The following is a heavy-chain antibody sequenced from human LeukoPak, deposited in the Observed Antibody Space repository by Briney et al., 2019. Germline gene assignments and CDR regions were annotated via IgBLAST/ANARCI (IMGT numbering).Heavy chain of an antibody. CDR1: GFTFSSYG. J-gene: IGHJ5*02. D-gene: IGHD2-2*01. V-gene: IGHV3-30*02. Sequence: PGGSLRLSCAASGFTFSSYGMHWVRQAPGKGLEWVAFIRYDGSNKYYADSVKGRFTISRDNSKNTLYLQMNSLRAEDTAVYYCAKDPIIVVVPAAKNWFDPWGQGTLVTVSS. CDR2: IRYDGSNK. CDR3: AKDPIIVVVPAAKNWFDP.